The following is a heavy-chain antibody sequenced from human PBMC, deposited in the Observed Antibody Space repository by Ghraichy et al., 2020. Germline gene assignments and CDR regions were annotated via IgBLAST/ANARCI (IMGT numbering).Heavy chain of an antibody. CDR2: IYWNDDK. V-gene: IGHV2-5*01. Sequence: SGPTLVKPTETVTLTCTFSGFSISTGGVAVGWIRQPPGKALEWLVLIYWNDDKRYSPSLRDRLTITKDTSKNQVVLTLTYMEPVDTATYYCAHRRGPDRRGGTSGYFDYWGQGILVTVS. CDR3: AHRRGPDRRGGTSGYFDY. D-gene: IGHD1-14*01. J-gene: IGHJ4*02. CDR1: GFSISTGGVA.